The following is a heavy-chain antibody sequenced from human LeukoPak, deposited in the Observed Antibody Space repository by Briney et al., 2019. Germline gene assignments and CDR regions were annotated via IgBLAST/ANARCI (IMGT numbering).Heavy chain of an antibody. V-gene: IGHV4-38-2*02. CDR2: IYHSGST. Sequence: SETLSLPCTVSNYSISSGFYWGWIRQPPGKGLEWIASIYHSGSTYINPSLNSRVTISMDTSKNNFSLRLNSVTAVDTAAYFCAKAHNWNYWFDPWGQGTLVTVSS. CDR3: AKAHNWNYWFDP. CDR1: NYSISSGFY. J-gene: IGHJ5*02. D-gene: IGHD1-7*01.